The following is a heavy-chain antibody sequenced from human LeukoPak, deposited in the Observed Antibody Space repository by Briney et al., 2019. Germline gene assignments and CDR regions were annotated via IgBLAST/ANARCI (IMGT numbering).Heavy chain of an antibody. J-gene: IGHJ3*01. V-gene: IGHV4-59*01. CDR1: GGSISDNY. CDR2: MDYSGGA. D-gene: IGHD3-3*02. CDR3: AKKSHFFYF. Sequence: SETLSLNCTVSGGSISDNYWTWIRQPPGKGLQWIGYMDYSGGANYNPSLKSRITISLDRSKNQFSLKVNSVNPSDPAVFFCAKKSHFFYFWGQGTMVTVSS.